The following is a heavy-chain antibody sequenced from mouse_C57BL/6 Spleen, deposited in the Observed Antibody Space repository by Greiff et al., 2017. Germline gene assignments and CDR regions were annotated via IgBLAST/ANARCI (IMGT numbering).Heavy chain of an antibody. CDR1: GYTFTDYY. J-gene: IGHJ1*03. Sequence: VQLQQSGPELVKPGASVKISCKASGYTFTDYYMNWVKQSHGKSLEWIGDINPNNGGTSYNQKFKGKATLTVDKSSSTAYMELRSLTSEDSAVYYCARRDPLWYFDVWGTGTTVTVSS. D-gene: IGHD6-1*01. V-gene: IGHV1-26*01. CDR2: INPNNGGT. CDR3: ARRDPLWYFDV.